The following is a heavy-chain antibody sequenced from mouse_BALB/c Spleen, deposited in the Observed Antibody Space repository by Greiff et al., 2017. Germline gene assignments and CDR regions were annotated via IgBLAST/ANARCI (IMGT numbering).Heavy chain of an antibody. CDR1: GYTFTSYW. V-gene: IGHV1S132*01. Sequence: QVQLQQSGAELVKPGASVKLSCKTSGYTFTSYWIQWVKQRPGQGLGWIGEVFPGTGTTSYNEKFKGKATLTIDTSSSTAYMQLSSLTSEDSAVYFCARGGNYRDYWGQGTSVTVSA. J-gene: IGHJ4*01. CDR2: VFPGTGTT. CDR3: ARGGNYRDY. D-gene: IGHD2-1*01.